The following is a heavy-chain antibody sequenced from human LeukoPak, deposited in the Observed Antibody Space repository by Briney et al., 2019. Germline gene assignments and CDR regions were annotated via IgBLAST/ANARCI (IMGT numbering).Heavy chain of an antibody. V-gene: IGHV3-9*01. J-gene: IGHJ4*02. CDR1: GFTFDDYA. CDR2: ISWNSGST. Sequence: GGSLRLSCAASGFTFDDYAMHWVRQAPGKGLEWVSGISWNSGSTGYADSVKGRFTISRDNAKNSLYLQMNSLRAEDTALYYCAKDMRGTYYDILTGYSFGYWGQGTLVTVSS. CDR3: AKDMRGTYYDILTGYSFGY. D-gene: IGHD3-9*01.